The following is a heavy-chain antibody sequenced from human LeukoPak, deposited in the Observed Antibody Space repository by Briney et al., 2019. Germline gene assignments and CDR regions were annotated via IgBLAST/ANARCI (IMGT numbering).Heavy chain of an antibody. Sequence: GGSLRLSCAASGFTFSSYWMSWVRQAPGKGLEWVANIKQDGSEKYYVDSVKGRFTISRDNAKNSLCLQMNSLRAEDTAVYYCARPQYYYYYYIDLWGKGTTVIVSS. J-gene: IGHJ6*03. CDR1: GFTFSSYW. CDR2: IKQDGSEK. CDR3: ARPQYYYYYYIDL. V-gene: IGHV3-7*01.